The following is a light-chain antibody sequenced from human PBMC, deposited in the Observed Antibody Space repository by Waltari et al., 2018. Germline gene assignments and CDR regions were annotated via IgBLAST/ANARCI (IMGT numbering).Light chain of an antibody. CDR2: WVS. J-gene: IGKJ2*01. Sequence: DIVMTQSPDSLAVSLGERATLNCKSSQSILYSSNNQNYLVWYQQKPGQPPKLLIYWVSTRGSGVPDRFSGSGSGTDFTLTISSLQAEDVAVYYCQQYYSTPHTFGQGTKLEIK. V-gene: IGKV4-1*01. CDR3: QQYYSTPHT. CDR1: QSILYSSNNQNY.